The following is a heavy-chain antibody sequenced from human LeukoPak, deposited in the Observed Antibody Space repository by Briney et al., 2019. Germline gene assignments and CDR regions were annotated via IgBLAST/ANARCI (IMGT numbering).Heavy chain of an antibody. D-gene: IGHD3-10*01. V-gene: IGHV1-2*02. CDR1: GYTFTGYY. Sequence: GASVTVSCTASGYTFTGYYMHWVRPAPGQGLEWMGWINPNSGGTNYAQKFQGRVTMTRNTSISTAYMELSRLRSDDTAVYYCAREGGVGSGSYWFDPWGQGTLVTVSS. CDR2: INPNSGGT. CDR3: AREGGVGSGSYWFDP. J-gene: IGHJ5*02.